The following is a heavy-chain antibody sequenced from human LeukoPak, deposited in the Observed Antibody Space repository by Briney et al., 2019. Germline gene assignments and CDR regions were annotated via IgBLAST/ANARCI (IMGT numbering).Heavy chain of an antibody. J-gene: IGHJ4*02. D-gene: IGHD5-24*01. V-gene: IGHV3-21*01. CDR2: ISSSSSYI. Sequence: KAGGSLRLSCAASGFTFSSYSMNWVRQAPGKGLEWVSSISSSSSYIYYADSVKGRFTISRDSAKNSLYLQMNSLRAEDTAVYYCARWIRDGYNFCLGLDYWGQGTLVTVSS. CDR3: ARWIRDGYNFCLGLDY. CDR1: GFTFSSYS.